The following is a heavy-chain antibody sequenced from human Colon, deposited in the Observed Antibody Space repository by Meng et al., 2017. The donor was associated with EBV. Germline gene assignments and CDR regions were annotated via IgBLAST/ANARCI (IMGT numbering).Heavy chain of an antibody. CDR2: MWFDGSNV. D-gene: IGHD4-11*01. CDR1: GFNFSIYN. V-gene: IGHV3-33*01. Sequence: QVQLVESGGGVVQPGRSLRLSCVASGFNFSIYNIHWVRQAPGKGLEWVAVMWFDGSNVYYADSVKGRFTTSRDNSKNTVYLQMNSLRAEDTAVYYCARDMYSNAWYDYWGQGTLVTVSS. J-gene: IGHJ4*02. CDR3: ARDMYSNAWYDY.